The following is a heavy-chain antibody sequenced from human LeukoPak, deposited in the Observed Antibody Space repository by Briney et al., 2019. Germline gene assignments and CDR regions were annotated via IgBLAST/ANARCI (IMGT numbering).Heavy chain of an antibody. D-gene: IGHD1-14*01. Sequence: GGSLTLSCAASGFSISSYNMNWVRQAPGKGLEWVSDIRSSGTTTYYADTVKGRFTISRDNAKNSLYLQMNSLRDEDTAVYYCVRGADRDYWGQGTLVTVSS. V-gene: IGHV3-48*02. CDR3: VRGADRDY. J-gene: IGHJ4*02. CDR1: GFSISSYN. CDR2: IRSSGTTT.